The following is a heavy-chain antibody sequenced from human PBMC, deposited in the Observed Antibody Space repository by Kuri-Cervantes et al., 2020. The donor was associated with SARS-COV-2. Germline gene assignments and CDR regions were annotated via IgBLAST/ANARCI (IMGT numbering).Heavy chain of an antibody. CDR3: ARHDYGDPLTYYYGMDV. D-gene: IGHD4-17*01. Sequence: SETLSLTCSVSGDSISPYYWSWIRQPPGKGLEWIGYIYYNGSTNYNPSPKSRVTISVDTSKNQFSLKLSSVTAADTAMYYCARHDYGDPLTYYYGMDVWGQGTTVTVSS. CDR2: IYYNGST. CDR1: GDSISPYY. V-gene: IGHV4-59*01. J-gene: IGHJ6*02.